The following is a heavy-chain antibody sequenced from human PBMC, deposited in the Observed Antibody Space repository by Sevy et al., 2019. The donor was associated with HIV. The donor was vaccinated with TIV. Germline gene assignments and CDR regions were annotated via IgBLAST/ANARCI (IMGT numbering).Heavy chain of an antibody. CDR1: GGSISSYY. CDR2: IYTSGST. Sequence: SDTLSLTCTVSGGSISSYYWSWIRQPAGKGLEWIGRIYTSGSTNYNPSLKSRVTMSVDTSKNQFSLKLSSVTAADTAVYYCARDLGYSYGYRGDWFDPWGQGTLVTVSS. J-gene: IGHJ5*02. D-gene: IGHD5-18*01. CDR3: ARDLGYSYGYRGDWFDP. V-gene: IGHV4-4*07.